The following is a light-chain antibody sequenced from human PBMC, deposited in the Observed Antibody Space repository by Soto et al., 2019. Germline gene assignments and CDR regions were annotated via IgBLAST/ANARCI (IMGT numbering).Light chain of an antibody. CDR1: SSNIGAGYE. V-gene: IGLV1-40*01. J-gene: IGLJ1*01. CDR2: ENN. Sequence: QSVLTQTPSVSDAPGQRVTISCTGNSSNIGAGYEAHWYQQVPGTAPKLLIYENNNRPSGVPHRFSGSKSGTSASLAITGLQAEEEAEYYCQSYDSSLSGYVFGPATKLTVL. CDR3: QSYDSSLSGYV.